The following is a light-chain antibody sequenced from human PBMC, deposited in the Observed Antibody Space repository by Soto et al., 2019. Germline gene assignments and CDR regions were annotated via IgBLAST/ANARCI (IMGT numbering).Light chain of an antibody. V-gene: IGKV1-5*03. CDR2: KAS. CDR3: QQYNDSFPYT. Sequence: IQMTQSPSSLSASVGASFTITCRASESISTWLAWYQQKPGTAPTLLIHKASTLESGVPSRFSGSRSGTEFTLTVSSLQPDDFATYYCQQYNDSFPYTFGQGTKVDIK. CDR1: ESISTW. J-gene: IGKJ2*01.